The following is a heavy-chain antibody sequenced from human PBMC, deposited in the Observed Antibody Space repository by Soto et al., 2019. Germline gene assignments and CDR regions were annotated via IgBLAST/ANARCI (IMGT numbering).Heavy chain of an antibody. CDR3: ARQFCGGDCLPPLN. J-gene: IGHJ4*02. Sequence: QVQLQESGPGLVKPSETLSLTCTLSGGSISSGGYYWTWIRQHPGKGLEWIGYISYSGTTSYNPSLKSRLTISIYTQNQFSLKLSSVTAADTATYYCARQFCGGDCLPPLNLGQGTLVTVSS. D-gene: IGHD2-21*02. V-gene: IGHV4-31*03. CDR2: ISYSGTT. CDR1: GGSISSGGYY.